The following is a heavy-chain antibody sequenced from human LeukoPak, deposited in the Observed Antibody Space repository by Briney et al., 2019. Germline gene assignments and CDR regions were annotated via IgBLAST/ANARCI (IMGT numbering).Heavy chain of an antibody. J-gene: IGHJ4*02. CDR2: IFHSGST. Sequence: KPSGTLSLTCTVSGGSISSSSYDWGWIRQPPGKRLEWIGNIFHSGSTYYNPSLKSRVTISVDTSKNHLSLRLSSVTAADTAVYYCARESAAGTPFDYWGQGTLVTVSS. V-gene: IGHV4-39*07. D-gene: IGHD6-13*01. CDR3: ARESAAGTPFDY. CDR1: GGSISSSSYD.